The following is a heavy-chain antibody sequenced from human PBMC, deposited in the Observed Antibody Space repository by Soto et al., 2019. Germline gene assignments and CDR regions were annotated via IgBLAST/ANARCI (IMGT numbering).Heavy chain of an antibody. Sequence: SLKVTCNSAAYTFTSHNSNWARQANGQGLERMGWMNPNSGNTGYAQKFQGRVTMTEDTSTDTAYMELGSLRAEDTAVYYCATVVFFGVVKVPRTGWFDPWGQGTLVNVSS. CDR1: AYTFTSHN. D-gene: IGHD3-3*01. CDR2: MNPNSGNT. V-gene: IGHV1-8*02. J-gene: IGHJ5*02. CDR3: ATVVFFGVVKVPRTGWFDP.